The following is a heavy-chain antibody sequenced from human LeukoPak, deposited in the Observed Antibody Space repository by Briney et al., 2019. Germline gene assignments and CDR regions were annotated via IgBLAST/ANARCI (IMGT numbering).Heavy chain of an antibody. Sequence: GGSLRLSCAASGFTFSTYAMHWVRQAPGKGLGWVAIISYDGINKYYANSVKGRFTISRDNSKNTLYLQMNSLRAEDTAVYYCARDRVRYSSSPTAHWGQGTLVTVSS. J-gene: IGHJ4*02. D-gene: IGHD6-13*01. CDR3: ARDRVRYSSSPTAH. CDR2: ISYDGINK. V-gene: IGHV3-30*04. CDR1: GFTFSTYA.